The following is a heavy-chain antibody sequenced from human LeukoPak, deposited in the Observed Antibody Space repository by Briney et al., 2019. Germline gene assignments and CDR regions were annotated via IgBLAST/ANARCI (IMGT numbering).Heavy chain of an antibody. D-gene: IGHD1-26*01. V-gene: IGHV7-4-1*02. CDR3: ARVVGPFVLDAFDI. J-gene: IGHJ3*02. CDR1: GYSFTSYP. Sequence: GESLKISCKGSGYSFTSYPMNWVRQAPGQGLEWMGWINTNTGNPTYAQGFTGRFVFSLDTSVSTAYLQISSLKAEDTAVYYCARVVGPFVLDAFDIWGQGTMVTVSS. CDR2: INTNTGNP.